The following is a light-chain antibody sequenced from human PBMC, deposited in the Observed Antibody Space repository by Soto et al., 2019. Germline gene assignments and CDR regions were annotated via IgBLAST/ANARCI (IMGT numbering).Light chain of an antibody. CDR2: GAS. J-gene: IGKJ1*01. CDR3: QKYYYWPET. Sequence: EIMMTQSPATLSVSPGERATLSCRASQSVGSSLAWFQQRPGQAPRLLIYGASTRATGVPDRFSGSGSVTEFTLTISSLQSEDFVIYYCQKYYYWPETFGQGTKVEIK. V-gene: IGKV3-15*01. CDR1: QSVGSS.